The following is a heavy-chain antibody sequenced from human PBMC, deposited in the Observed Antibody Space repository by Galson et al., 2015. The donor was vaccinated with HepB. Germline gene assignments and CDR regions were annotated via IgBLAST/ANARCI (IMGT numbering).Heavy chain of an antibody. CDR1: GFTFSSYA. D-gene: IGHD1-26*01. CDR3: AKDQPIVGARFGAFDI. CDR2: ISGSGGST. J-gene: IGHJ3*02. V-gene: IGHV3-23*01. Sequence: SLRLSCAASGFTFSSYAMSWVRQAPGKGLEWVSAISGSGGSTYYADSVKGRFTISRDNSKNTLYLQMNSLRAEDTAVYYCAKDQPIVGARFGAFDIWGQGTMVTVSS.